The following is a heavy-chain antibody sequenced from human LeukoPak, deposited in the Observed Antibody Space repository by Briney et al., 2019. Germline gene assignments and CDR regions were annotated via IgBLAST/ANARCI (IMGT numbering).Heavy chain of an antibody. CDR1: GFTFSSYA. CDR3: AKDPRASSSWLFGFDY. Sequence: GGSLRLSCAASGFTFSSYAMSWVRLAPGKGLEWVSAISGSGGSTYYADSVKGRFTISRDNSKNTLYLQMNSLRAEDTAVYYCAKDPRASSSWLFGFDYWGQGTLVTVSS. D-gene: IGHD6-13*01. V-gene: IGHV3-23*01. CDR2: ISGSGGST. J-gene: IGHJ4*02.